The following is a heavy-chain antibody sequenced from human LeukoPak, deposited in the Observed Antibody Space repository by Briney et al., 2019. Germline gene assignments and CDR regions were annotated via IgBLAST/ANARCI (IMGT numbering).Heavy chain of an antibody. CDR3: ARPNNYAFDY. CDR2: INEDGTDK. Sequence: PGGSLRLSCAASGFAFSASWMSWVPQLPGTGLECVAKINEDGTDKLYAPSVRGRFTISRDNAQNSLYLQMNRLRAEDTASYYCARPNNYAFDYWGQGTLATVSS. J-gene: IGHJ4*02. CDR1: GFAFSASW. V-gene: IGHV3-7*04. D-gene: IGHD3-16*01.